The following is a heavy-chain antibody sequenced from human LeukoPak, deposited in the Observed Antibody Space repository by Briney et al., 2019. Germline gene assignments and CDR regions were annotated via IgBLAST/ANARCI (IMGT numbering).Heavy chain of an antibody. CDR1: GFTFSSYA. Sequence: GRSLRLSCAASGFTFSSYAMHWVRQAPGKGLEWVAVISYDGSNKYYADSVKGRFTISRDNSKNTPYLQMNSLRAEDTAVYYCARGSYYYGSGSYYPIDYWGQGTLVTVSS. D-gene: IGHD3-10*01. J-gene: IGHJ4*02. CDR2: ISYDGSNK. CDR3: ARGSYYYGSGSYYPIDY. V-gene: IGHV3-30-3*01.